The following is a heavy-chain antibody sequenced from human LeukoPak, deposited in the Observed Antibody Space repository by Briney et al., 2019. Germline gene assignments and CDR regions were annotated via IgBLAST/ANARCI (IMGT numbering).Heavy chain of an antibody. J-gene: IGHJ4*02. CDR2: IYSGGST. D-gene: IGHD3-10*01. Sequence: GGSLRLSCAASGFTVSNNYMSWVRQAPGKGLEWVSVIYSGGSTYYADSVKGRFTISRDNSKNTLYLQMNSLRAEGTAVYYCARDYGSGSYSHFDYWGQGTLVTVSS. CDR1: GFTVSNNY. CDR3: ARDYGSGSYSHFDY. V-gene: IGHV3-66*01.